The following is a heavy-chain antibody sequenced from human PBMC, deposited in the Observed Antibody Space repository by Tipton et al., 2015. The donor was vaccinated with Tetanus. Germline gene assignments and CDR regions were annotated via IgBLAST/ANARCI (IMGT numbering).Heavy chain of an antibody. J-gene: IGHJ4*02. CDR1: GGSISSGGYY. CDR3: ARDQARGARGWNYFDY. V-gene: IGHV4-31*03. CDR2: IYNSGST. D-gene: IGHD6-6*01. Sequence: TLSLTCTVSGGSISSGGYYWSWIRQQPGKGLEWIGGIYNSGSTYYNPSLKSRVTISVDTSKNQFSLKLNSVTAADTAVYYCARDQARGARGWNYFDYWGQGSLVSVSS.